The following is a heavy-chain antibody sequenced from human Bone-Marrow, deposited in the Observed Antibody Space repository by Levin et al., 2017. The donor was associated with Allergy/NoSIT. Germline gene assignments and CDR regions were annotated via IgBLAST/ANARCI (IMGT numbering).Heavy chain of an antibody. CDR1: GYTFTSYY. V-gene: IGHV1-46*01. Sequence: VKVSCKASGYTFTSYYMHWVRQAPGQGLEWMGIINPSGGSTSYAQKFQGRVTMTRDTSTSTVYMELSSLRSEDTAVYYCARERLDAYYDILTGYYRVDAFDIWGQGTMVTVSS. CDR2: INPSGGST. D-gene: IGHD3-9*01. CDR3: ARERLDAYYDILTGYYRVDAFDI. J-gene: IGHJ3*02.